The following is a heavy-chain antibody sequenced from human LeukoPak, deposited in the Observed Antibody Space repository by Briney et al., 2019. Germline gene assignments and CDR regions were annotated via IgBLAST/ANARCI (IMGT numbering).Heavy chain of an antibody. Sequence: SETLSLTCAVSGYSISSGFYWGWIRQPPGKGLEWIGSIYHSGSTYYNPSLKSRVTISVDTSKNQFSLKLSSVTAADTAVYYCARAGATPPRDHDYWGQGTLVTVSS. J-gene: IGHJ4*02. V-gene: IGHV4-38-2*01. CDR3: ARAGATPPRDHDY. CDR1: GYSISSGFY. D-gene: IGHD1-26*01. CDR2: IYHSGST.